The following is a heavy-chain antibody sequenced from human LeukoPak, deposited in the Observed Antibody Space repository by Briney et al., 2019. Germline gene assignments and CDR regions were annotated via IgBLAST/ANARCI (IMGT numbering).Heavy chain of an antibody. Sequence: SVKVSCKASGGTFNNYAISWVRQAPGQGLEWMGRIIPIFGSADYAQKFQGRITITADKSTSTAYMELNSLRSEDTAVYYCARDRQDYSDGSPYFDSWGQGTLVTVSS. J-gene: IGHJ4*02. V-gene: IGHV1-69*06. CDR3: ARDRQDYSDGSPYFDS. CDR1: GGTFNNYA. D-gene: IGHD3-22*01. CDR2: IIPIFGSA.